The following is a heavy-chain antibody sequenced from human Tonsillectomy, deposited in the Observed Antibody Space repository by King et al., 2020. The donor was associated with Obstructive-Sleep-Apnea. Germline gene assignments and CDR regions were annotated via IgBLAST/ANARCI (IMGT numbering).Heavy chain of an antibody. CDR2: ISGRGGST. J-gene: IGHJ4*02. Sequence: VQLVESGGGLVQPGGSLRLSCAASGFTFSSYAMSWVRQAPGKGLDWGSAISGRGGSTYYADSVKGRFTISRDNSKNTLYLQMNSLRAEDTAVYYCAKDSPYSSSPMTIDYWGQGTLVTVSS. CDR3: AKDSPYSSSPMTIDY. V-gene: IGHV3-23*04. CDR1: GFTFSSYA. D-gene: IGHD6-13*01.